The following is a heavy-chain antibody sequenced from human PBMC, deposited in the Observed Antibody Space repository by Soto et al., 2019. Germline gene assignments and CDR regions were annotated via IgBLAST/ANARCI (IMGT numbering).Heavy chain of an antibody. D-gene: IGHD3-3*02. CDR2: ISSSGSTI. J-gene: IGHJ5*02. Sequence: GGSLRLSCAASGFTFSDYYMSWIRQAPGKGLEWVSYISSSGSTIHYADSVKGRFTISRDNAKNSLYLQMNSLRAEDTAVYYCARAIAFTPPNWFDPWGQGTLVTVSS. CDR1: GFTFSDYY. V-gene: IGHV3-11*01. CDR3: ARAIAFTPPNWFDP.